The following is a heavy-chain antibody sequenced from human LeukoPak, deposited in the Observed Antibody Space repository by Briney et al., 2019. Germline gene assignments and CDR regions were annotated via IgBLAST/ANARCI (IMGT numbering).Heavy chain of an antibody. V-gene: IGHV4-59*01. CDR3: AEEGYASGWHTD. CDR2: IYYSGTT. CDR1: VASISSSY. D-gene: IGHD6-19*01. J-gene: IGHJ4*02. Sequence: SETLSLTCTVSVASISSSYWTWIRQPPGKGLEWIGYIYYSGTTNYNPSLKSRVTISVDMSRNQFSLKLRAVTDADTAVYYCAEEGYASGWHTDWGQGTLVTVSS.